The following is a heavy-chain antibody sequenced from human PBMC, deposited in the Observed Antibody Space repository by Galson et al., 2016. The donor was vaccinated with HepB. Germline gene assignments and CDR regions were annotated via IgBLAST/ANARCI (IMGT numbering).Heavy chain of an antibody. CDR1: GDSVSSNKW. V-gene: IGHV4-4*02. D-gene: IGHD6-13*01. J-gene: IGHJ4*02. CDR2: IHHRRSS. Sequence: SETLSLTCTVYGDSVSSNKWWTWVRQPPGKGPEWIGEIHHRRSSNFNPSLKSRVTISVDKSKNQFSLKLSSVTAADTAVYYCARDKGLPAAGMGNFDYWGQGTLVTVSS. CDR3: ARDKGLPAAGMGNFDY.